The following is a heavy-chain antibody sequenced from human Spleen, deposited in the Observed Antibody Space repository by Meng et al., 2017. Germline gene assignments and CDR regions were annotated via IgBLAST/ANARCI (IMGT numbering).Heavy chain of an antibody. CDR3: ARLGPGGYYYYYSGMAV. V-gene: IGHV4-38-2*02. D-gene: IGHD3-10*01. CDR2: IYYSGST. J-gene: IGHJ6*02. Sequence: SETLSLTCTVSGYSISSGYYWGWIRQPPGKGLEWIGYIYYSGSTNYNPSLKSRVTISVDTSKNQFSLKLSSVTAADTAVYYCARLGPGGYYYYYSGMAVWGQGTTVTVSS. CDR1: GYSISSGYY.